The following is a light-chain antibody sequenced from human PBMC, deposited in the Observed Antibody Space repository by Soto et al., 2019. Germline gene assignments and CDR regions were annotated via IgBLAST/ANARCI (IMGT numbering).Light chain of an antibody. CDR1: TSNIGLND. CDR3: GASDTSLNGGL. CDR2: ENN. Sequence: QSVLTQPPSVSAAPGQDVTISCSGSTSNIGLNDVAWYQQLPGTAPKLLLYENNKRPSGIPDRFSGSKSGTSATLGITGLQTGDEADYYCGASDTSLNGGLFGGGTKLTVL. V-gene: IGLV1-51*02. J-gene: IGLJ2*01.